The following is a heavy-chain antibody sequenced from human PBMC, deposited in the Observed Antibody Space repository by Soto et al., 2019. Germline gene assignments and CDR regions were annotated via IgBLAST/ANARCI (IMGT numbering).Heavy chain of an antibody. CDR2: IYYSGST. V-gene: IGHV4-31*03. CDR1: GGSISSGGYY. D-gene: IGHD3-10*01. Sequence: QVKLQETGPGLVKPSQTLSLTCTVSGGSISSGGYYWSWIRQHPGKGLEWIGYIYYSGSTYYNPSLKSRVTISVDTSKNQFSLKLSSVTAADTAVYYCASIVSSAHGEFSDWGQGTLVTVSS. J-gene: IGHJ4*02. CDR3: ASIVSSAHGEFSD.